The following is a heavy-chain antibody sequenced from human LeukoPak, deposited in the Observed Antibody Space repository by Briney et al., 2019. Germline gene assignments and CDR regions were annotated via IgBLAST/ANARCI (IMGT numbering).Heavy chain of an antibody. CDR1: GGSISSGSYY. CDR3: ARIRDYSGSYSRPVGPTYAFDI. Sequence: PSETVSLTCTVSGGSISSGSYYGSWIRQPAGKGLEWIGRIYTSGSTNYNPSLKSRVTMSVDTSKNQFSLKLSSVTAADTAVYYCARIRDYSGSYSRPVGPTYAFDIWGQGTMVTVSS. D-gene: IGHD1-26*01. J-gene: IGHJ3*02. CDR2: IYTSGST. V-gene: IGHV4-61*02.